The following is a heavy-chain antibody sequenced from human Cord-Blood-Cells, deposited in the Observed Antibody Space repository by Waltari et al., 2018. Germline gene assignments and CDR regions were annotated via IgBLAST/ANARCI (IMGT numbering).Heavy chain of an antibody. Sequence: QVQLVQSGAEVKKPGASVKVSCKASGYTFTSYDINWVRQATGQGLEWMGWMNPNSGNTGYAQKFQGRVTMTRNTSISTAYMELSSLRSEDTAVYYCARRSVRGSWPYSSSWYYYYYGMDVWGQGTTVTVSS. CDR2: MNPNSGNT. CDR3: ARRSVRGSWPYSSSWYYYYYGMDV. V-gene: IGHV1-8*01. D-gene: IGHD6-13*01. J-gene: IGHJ6*02. CDR1: GYTFTSYD.